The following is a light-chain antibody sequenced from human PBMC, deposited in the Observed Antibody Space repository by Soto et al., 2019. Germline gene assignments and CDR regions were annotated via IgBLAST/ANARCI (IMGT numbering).Light chain of an antibody. J-gene: IGKJ4*01. CDR1: QSVLYSSNNKNY. Sequence: EIVMTQSPDSLAVSLGESATINCKASQSVLYSSNNKNYLAWYQQKPGQPPKLLIYWASTRESGVPDRFSGSGSGTDFTLTISSLQAEDVAVYYCQQYYSTPLTFGGGTKVEIK. V-gene: IGKV4-1*01. CDR3: QQYYSTPLT. CDR2: WAS.